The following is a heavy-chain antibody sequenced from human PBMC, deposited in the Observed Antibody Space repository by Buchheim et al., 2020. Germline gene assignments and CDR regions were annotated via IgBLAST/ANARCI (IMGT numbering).Heavy chain of an antibody. CDR1: GFTFSNYA. CDR2: ISFDGSNK. CDR3: ARAGGSGWPLNFFDY. V-gene: IGHV3-30-3*01. Sequence: QVQLVESGGGVVQPGRSLRLSCAASGFTFSNYAMHWVRQAPGKGLEWVAVISFDGSNKYYADSVKGRFTISRAKSKNTLYLQMNSLRLEDTAVYYCARAGGSGWPLNFFDYWGQGTL. D-gene: IGHD6-19*01. J-gene: IGHJ4*02.